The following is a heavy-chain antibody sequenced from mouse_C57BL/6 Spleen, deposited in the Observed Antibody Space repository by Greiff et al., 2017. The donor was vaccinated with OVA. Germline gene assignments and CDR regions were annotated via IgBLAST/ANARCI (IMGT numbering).Heavy chain of an antibody. CDR3: ARGDNYYGSSPFDY. J-gene: IGHJ2*01. D-gene: IGHD1-1*01. CDR1: GYSFTGYY. CDR2: INPSTGGT. V-gene: IGHV1-42*01. Sequence: VQLQQSGPELVKPGASVKISCKASGYSFTGYYMNWVKQSPEKSLEWIGEINPSTGGTTYNQKFKAKATLTVDKSSSTAYMQLKSLTSEDSAVYYCARGDNYYGSSPFDYWGQGTTLTVSS.